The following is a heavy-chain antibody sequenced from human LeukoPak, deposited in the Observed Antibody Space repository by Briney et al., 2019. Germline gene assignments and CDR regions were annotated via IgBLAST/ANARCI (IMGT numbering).Heavy chain of an antibody. CDR1: GYTFTTYG. V-gene: IGHV1-18*01. CDR3: ARRTYSSSSSPFDY. D-gene: IGHD6-6*01. CDR2: ISAYNGNT. Sequence: ASVKVSCKAPGYTFTTYGISWVRQAPGQGLEWMAWISAYNGNTNYAQNLQGRFTMTTDTSTTTAYMELRSLRSDDTAFYYCARRTYSSSSSPFDYWGQGTLVTVSS. J-gene: IGHJ4*02.